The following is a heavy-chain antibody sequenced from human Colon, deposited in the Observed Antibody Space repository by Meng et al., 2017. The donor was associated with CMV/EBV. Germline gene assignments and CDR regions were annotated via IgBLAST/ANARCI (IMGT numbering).Heavy chain of an antibody. D-gene: IGHD1-26*01. CDR2: VDQEDGET. CDR3: ATDEMGACDY. J-gene: IGHJ4*02. V-gene: IGHV1-69-2*01. CDR1: GYALTNDY. Sequence: ISCQVSGYALTNDYRHWVQQDPGKGLEWMELVDQEDGETIYAEKFQGRVTITADTSTDTAYMELSSLGSEDTAVYYCATDEMGACDYWGQGTLVTVSS.